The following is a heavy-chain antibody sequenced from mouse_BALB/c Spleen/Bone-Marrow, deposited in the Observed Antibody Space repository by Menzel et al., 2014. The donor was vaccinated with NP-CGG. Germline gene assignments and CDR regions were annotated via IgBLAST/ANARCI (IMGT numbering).Heavy chain of an antibody. Sequence: VQLQQSGAELVKPGASVKLSCTASGFNIXDTYMHWVKQRPEQGLEWIGRIDPANGSTKYDPKFQGKATITADTSSNTAYLQLSSLTSEDTAVYYCARYDYGVYFDYWGQGTTLTVSS. D-gene: IGHD2-4*01. CDR3: ARYDYGVYFDY. CDR2: IDPANGST. CDR1: GFNIXDTY. J-gene: IGHJ2*01. V-gene: IGHV14-3*02.